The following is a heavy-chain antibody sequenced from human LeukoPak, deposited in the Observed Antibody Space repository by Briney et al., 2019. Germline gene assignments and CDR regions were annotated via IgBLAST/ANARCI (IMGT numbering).Heavy chain of an antibody. J-gene: IGHJ4*02. V-gene: IGHV4-34*01. CDR3: ARRPRNSGSYDGPPGLDY. Sequence: SKTLSLTCAVYGGSFSGYYWSWIRQPPGKGLEWIGEINHSGITNYNPSLKSRVTISVDTSKNQFSLKLSSVTAADTAMYYCARRPRNSGSYDGPPGLDYWGQGTLVTVSS. D-gene: IGHD1-26*01. CDR2: INHSGIT. CDR1: GGSFSGYY.